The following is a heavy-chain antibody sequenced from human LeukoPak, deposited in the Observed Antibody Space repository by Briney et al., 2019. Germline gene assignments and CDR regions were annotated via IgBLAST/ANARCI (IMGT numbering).Heavy chain of an antibody. J-gene: IGHJ4*02. CDR2: IWFDGNRK. CDR1: GFTFSGYG. D-gene: IGHD1-26*01. V-gene: IGHV3-33*01. Sequence: PGGSLRLFWAPSGFTFSGYGMHWVRQAPGKGLEWVAVIWFDGNRKYHAESVKRRFTISMDNSTNTLYLQMDILRAEDTAVYYCARDSSVGNFYLDYWGQGTLVTVSS. CDR3: ARDSSVGNFYLDY.